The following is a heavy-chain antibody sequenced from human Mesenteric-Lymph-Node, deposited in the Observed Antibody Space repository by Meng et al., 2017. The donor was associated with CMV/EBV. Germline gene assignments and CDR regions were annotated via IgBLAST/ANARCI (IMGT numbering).Heavy chain of an antibody. CDR3: ARSGVYCSSTSCYSYYYYGMDV. D-gene: IGHD2-2*02. V-gene: IGHV3-48*04. Sequence: GESLKISCAASGFTFSSYAMHWVRQAPGKGLEWVSYISSSSSTIYYADSVKGRFTISRDNAKNSLYLQMNSLRAEDTAVYYCARSGVYCSSTSCYSYYYYGMDVWGQGTTVTVSS. J-gene: IGHJ6*02. CDR1: GFTFSSYA. CDR2: ISSSSSTI.